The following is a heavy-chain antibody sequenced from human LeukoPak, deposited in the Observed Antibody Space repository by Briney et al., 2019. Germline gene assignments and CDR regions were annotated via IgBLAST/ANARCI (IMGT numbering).Heavy chain of an antibody. CDR1: GGSISSGGYY. Sequence: PSETLSVTCTVSGGSISSGGYYWSWFRQHPGKGLEWIGYIYYSGSTYYNPSLKSRVTISVDTSKNQFSLKLSSVTAADTAVYYCARQGFNSSGWYRYYYYGMDVWGQGTTVTVSS. V-gene: IGHV4-31*03. J-gene: IGHJ6*02. D-gene: IGHD6-19*01. CDR2: IYYSGST. CDR3: ARQGFNSSGWYRYYYYGMDV.